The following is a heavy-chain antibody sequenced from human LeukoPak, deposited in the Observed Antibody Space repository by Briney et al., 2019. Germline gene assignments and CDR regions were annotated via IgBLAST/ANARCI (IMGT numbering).Heavy chain of an antibody. V-gene: IGHV3-53*01. CDR1: GSTLTEHA. CDR2: LYSGGTA. Sequence: GGSLRLSCAVSGSTLTEHAWSWVRQAPGRGLEWVSVLYSGGTADYAASVRGRFTISRDNSRNTLYLQMDSLRAEDTAVYYCARGAGVYKTVPGYFDYWGQGTLVTVSS. D-gene: IGHD6-19*01. J-gene: IGHJ4*02. CDR3: ARGAGVYKTVPGYFDY.